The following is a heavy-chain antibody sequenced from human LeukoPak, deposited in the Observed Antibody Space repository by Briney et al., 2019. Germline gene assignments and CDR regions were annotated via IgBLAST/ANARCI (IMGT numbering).Heavy chain of an antibody. Sequence: PSETLSLTCTVSGGSISSGSYYWSWIRQPAGKGLEWIGRIYTSGSTNYNPSLKSRVTISVDTSKNQFSLKLSSVTAADTAVYYCAVYSGYGRSDYWGQGTLVNVSS. CDR2: IYTSGST. CDR1: GGSISSGSYY. J-gene: IGHJ4*02. D-gene: IGHD5-12*01. CDR3: AVYSGYGRSDY. V-gene: IGHV4-61*02.